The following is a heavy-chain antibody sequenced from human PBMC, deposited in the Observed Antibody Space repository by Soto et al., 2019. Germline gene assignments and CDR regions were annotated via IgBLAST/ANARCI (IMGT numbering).Heavy chain of an antibody. CDR1: GFIFSIYA. CDR2: IRGSGGST. V-gene: IGHV3-23*01. D-gene: IGHD1-26*01. Sequence: RGSLRLSCAASGFIFSIYAMSWVLQAPGKGLEWVSAIRGSGGSTYYADSVKGRFTISSDNSKNTLYLQMKSLRDEDTAVHYCAKDLRLAYSGSPSFGFEYWGQGTMVTVAS. CDR3: AKDLRLAYSGSPSFGFEY. J-gene: IGHJ4*02.